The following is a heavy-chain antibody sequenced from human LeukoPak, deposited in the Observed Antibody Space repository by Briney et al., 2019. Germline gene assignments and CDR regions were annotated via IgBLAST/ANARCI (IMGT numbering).Heavy chain of an antibody. Sequence: GGSLRLSCAASGFTFSSYAMSWVRQAPGKGLEWVSSVTGNGGSTSYADSVKGLFTISRDNSKNTLYLQMNSLGAEDTAVYYCAKEVKVLPPAMPYFDSWGQGTLVTVSS. J-gene: IGHJ4*02. CDR3: AKEVKVLPPAMPYFDS. D-gene: IGHD2-2*01. V-gene: IGHV3-23*01. CDR1: GFTFSSYA. CDR2: VTGNGGST.